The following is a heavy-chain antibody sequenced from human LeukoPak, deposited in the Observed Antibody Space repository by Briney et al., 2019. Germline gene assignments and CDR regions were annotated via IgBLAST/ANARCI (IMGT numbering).Heavy chain of an antibody. D-gene: IGHD3-22*01. CDR2: ISAYNGNT. CDR3: AGSYYYDSSGYYLENWFDP. J-gene: IGHJ5*02. CDR1: GYTFTSYG. V-gene: IGHV1-18*01. Sequence: GESLKVSCKASGYTFTSYGISWVRQAPGQGLEWMGWISAYNGNTNYAQKLQGRVTMTTDTSSSTAYMELRSLRSDDTAVYYCAGSYYYDSSGYYLENWFDPWGQGTLVTVSS.